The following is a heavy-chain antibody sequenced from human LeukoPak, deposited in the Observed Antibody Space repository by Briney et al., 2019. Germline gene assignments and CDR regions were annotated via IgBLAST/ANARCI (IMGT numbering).Heavy chain of an antibody. V-gene: IGHV4-59*01. CDR3: ARGLLYYDILTGYYWDDAFDI. CDR2: IYCSGSA. CDR1: GGSISSYY. Sequence: SETLSLTCTVSGGSISSYYWSWIRQPPGKGLEWIGYIYCSGSANYNPSLKSRVTISVDTSKNKFSLKLSSVTAADTAVYYCARGLLYYDILTGYYWDDAFDIWGQGTMVTVSS. J-gene: IGHJ3*02. D-gene: IGHD3-9*01.